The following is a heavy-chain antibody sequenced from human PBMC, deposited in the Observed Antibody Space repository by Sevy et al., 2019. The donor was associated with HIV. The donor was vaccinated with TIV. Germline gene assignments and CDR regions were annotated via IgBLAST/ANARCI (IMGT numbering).Heavy chain of an antibody. CDR1: GGSVSSGTYY. J-gene: IGHJ6*03. D-gene: IGHD3-16*01. CDR3: AGVPRGQLWYSGSLGGYYYHMDV. CDR2: IYKTGST. V-gene: IGHV4-61*01. Sequence: SETLSLSCSVSGGSVSSGTYYWSWIRQPPGKGLEWIGHIYKTGSTNYKLSLQSPVTISVDTSTNQFSLRLRSVTAADTAGYYCAGVPRGQLWYSGSLGGYYYHMDVWGKGTTVTVSS.